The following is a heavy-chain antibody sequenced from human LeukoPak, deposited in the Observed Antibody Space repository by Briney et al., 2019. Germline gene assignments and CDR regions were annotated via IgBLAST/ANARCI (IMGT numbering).Heavy chain of an antibody. Sequence: GGSLRLSCAASGFTFSSYAMHWVRQAPGKGLEWVAVISYDGGNKYYADSVKGRFTISRDNSKNTLYLQMNSLRAEDTAVYYCASSRLPSSSWPPDYWGQGTLVTVSS. D-gene: IGHD6-13*01. CDR2: ISYDGGNK. CDR1: GFTFSSYA. V-gene: IGHV3-30*14. J-gene: IGHJ4*02. CDR3: ASSRLPSSSWPPDY.